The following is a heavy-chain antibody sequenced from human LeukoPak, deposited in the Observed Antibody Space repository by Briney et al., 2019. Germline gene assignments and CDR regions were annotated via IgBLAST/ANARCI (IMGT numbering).Heavy chain of an antibody. CDR1: GGSISSYY. D-gene: IGHD2-15*01. CDR2: IYTSGST. V-gene: IGHV4-4*07. J-gene: IGHJ6*02. Sequence: SETLSLTCTVSGGSISSYYWSWIRQPAGKGLEWIGRIYTSGSTNYNPSLKSRVTMSVDTSKNQLSLKLSSVTAADTAVYYCARDARGSYCSGGSCYRNYYYYGMDVWGQGTTVTVSS. CDR3: ARDARGSYCSGGSCYRNYYYYGMDV.